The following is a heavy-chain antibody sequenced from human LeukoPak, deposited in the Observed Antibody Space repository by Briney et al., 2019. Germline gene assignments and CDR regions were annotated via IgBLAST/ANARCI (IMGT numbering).Heavy chain of an antibody. CDR1: GYTLTELS. D-gene: IGHD3-22*01. J-gene: IGHJ4*02. CDR3: ARPIIPTQSYYDSSGYPSDY. Sequence: GASVKVSCKVSGYTLTELSMHWVRQAPGKGLEWMGGFDPEDGETIYAQKFQGRVTMTEDTSTDTAYMELSSLRSEDTAVYYCARPIIPTQSYYDSSGYPSDYWGQGTLVTVSS. CDR2: FDPEDGET. V-gene: IGHV1-24*01.